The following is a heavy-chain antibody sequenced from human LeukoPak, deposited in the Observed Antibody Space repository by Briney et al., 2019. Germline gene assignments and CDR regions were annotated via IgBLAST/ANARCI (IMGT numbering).Heavy chain of an antibody. CDR1: GFDFSSNW. CDR2: IKGDGIST. D-gene: IGHD3-16*01. V-gene: IGHV3-74*01. Sequence: GGSLRLSCAVSGFDFSSNWMHWVRHAPGQGLVWVSRIKGDGISTNYADSVKGRFTISRDIAKNTLYLQMNSLRAEDTGVYYCAKDHYWGIDYWGRGTLVTVSS. CDR3: AKDHYWGIDY. J-gene: IGHJ4*02.